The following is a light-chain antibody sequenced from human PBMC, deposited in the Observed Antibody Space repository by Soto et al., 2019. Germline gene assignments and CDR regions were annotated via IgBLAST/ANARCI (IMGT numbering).Light chain of an antibody. CDR2: GAS. Sequence: EIVMTQSPATLSVSPGERATLSCRASQSVNSNLAWYQQKPGQAPRLLIYGASTRATGIPARFSGGGSGTEFTLTISSLQSEDFAVYSCQQYHNWPLTFGGGTKVEMK. CDR3: QQYHNWPLT. J-gene: IGKJ4*01. CDR1: QSVNSN. V-gene: IGKV3-15*01.